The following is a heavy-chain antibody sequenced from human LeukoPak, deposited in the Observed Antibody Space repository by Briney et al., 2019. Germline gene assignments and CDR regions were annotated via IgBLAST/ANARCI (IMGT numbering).Heavy chain of an antibody. J-gene: IGHJ3*02. CDR2: IFYSGNT. CDR3: ARRDYGPDNDAFDI. D-gene: IGHD4-17*01. V-gene: IGHV4-30-4*01. CDR1: GGSITSGDYY. Sequence: PSQTLSLTYTVSGGSITSGDYYWSWIRQPPGKGLEWIGYIFYSGNTYYNPSLKSRVTISVDTSKNQFSLKLNSVTAADTAVYYCARRDYGPDNDAFDIWGQGTMVTVSS.